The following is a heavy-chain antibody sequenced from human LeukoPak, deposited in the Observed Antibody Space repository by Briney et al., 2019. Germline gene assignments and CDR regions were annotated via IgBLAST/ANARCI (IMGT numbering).Heavy chain of an antibody. CDR3: ARAQRDILTGYTRDLRSYYFDY. Sequence: PSETLSLTCTVSGGSITSGGYYWSWIRQHPGKGLEWIGYIYYSGSTYYNPSLKSRVTISVDTSKNQFSLNLSSVTAADTAVYYCARAQRDILTGYTRDLRSYYFDYWGQGTLVTVSS. CDR2: IYYSGST. V-gene: IGHV4-31*03. D-gene: IGHD3-9*01. J-gene: IGHJ4*02. CDR1: GGSITSGGYY.